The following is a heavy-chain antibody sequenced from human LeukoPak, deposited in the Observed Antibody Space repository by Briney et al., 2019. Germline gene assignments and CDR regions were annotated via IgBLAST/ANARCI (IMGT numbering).Heavy chain of an antibody. CDR1: GGSISSYY. D-gene: IGHD5-12*01. Sequence: SETLSLTCTVSGGSISSYYWSWIRQPPGKGLEWIGYIYTSGSTNYNPSLKSRVTTSVDTSKNQFSLKLSSVTAADTAVYYCARHISGYDSPPYDWGQGTLVTVSS. CDR3: ARHISGYDSPPYD. V-gene: IGHV4-4*09. CDR2: IYTSGST. J-gene: IGHJ4*02.